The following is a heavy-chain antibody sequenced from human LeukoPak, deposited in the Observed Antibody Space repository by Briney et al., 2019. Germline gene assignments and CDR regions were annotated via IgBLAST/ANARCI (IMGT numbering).Heavy chain of an antibody. D-gene: IGHD3-9*01. CDR1: GYTFTSYD. CDR3: ARVGSHYDILTGYYLNMNDAFDI. J-gene: IGHJ3*02. Sequence: ASVKVSCKASGYTFTSYDINWVRQATGQGLEWMGWMDPNSGNTGYAQKFQGRVTMTRNTSISTAYMELSSLRSEDTAVYYCARVGSHYDILTGYYLNMNDAFDIWGQGTMVTVSS. CDR2: MDPNSGNT. V-gene: IGHV1-8*01.